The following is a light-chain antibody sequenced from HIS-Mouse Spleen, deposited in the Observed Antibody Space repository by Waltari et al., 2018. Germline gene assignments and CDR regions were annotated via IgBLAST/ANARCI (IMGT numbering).Light chain of an antibody. CDR1: SSDVGGYNY. V-gene: IGLV2-11*01. J-gene: IGLJ2*01. CDR3: CSYAGSYTFV. Sequence: QSALTQPRSVSGSPGQSVTISCTGTSSDVGGYNYVSWYQQHPGKAPQLMIYDVSKRPSGVPDRSSGSRSGNTASLTISGLQAEDEADYYCCSYAGSYTFVFGGGTKLTVL. CDR2: DVS.